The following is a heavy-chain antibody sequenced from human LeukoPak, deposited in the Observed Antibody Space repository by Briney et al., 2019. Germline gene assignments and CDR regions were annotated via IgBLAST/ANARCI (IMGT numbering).Heavy chain of an antibody. CDR2: INSDGRST. Sequence: GGSLRLSCAASGFTFRSYIMNWVRQAPGEGLMWVSRINSDGRSTNYADSVKGRFTISRDNAKNTLYLQMNSLRAEDTAVYYCVQDKSGSIPWGQGTLVTVSS. D-gene: IGHD3-10*01. CDR3: VQDKSGSIP. J-gene: IGHJ4*02. V-gene: IGHV3-74*01. CDR1: GFTFRSYI.